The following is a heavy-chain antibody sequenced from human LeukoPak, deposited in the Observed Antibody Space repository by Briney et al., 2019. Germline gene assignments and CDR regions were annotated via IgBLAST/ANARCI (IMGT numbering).Heavy chain of an antibody. V-gene: IGHV3-48*01. Sequence: GGSLRLSCAASGFTFSSYSMNWVRQAPGKGLEWVSYISSSSSTIYYADSVQRRFTISRDNAKNSLYLQMNSLRAEDTAVYYCARDKKGAAARGLTGSFDYWGQGTLVTVPS. CDR2: ISSSSSTI. J-gene: IGHJ4*02. CDR3: ARDKKGAAARGLTGSFDY. D-gene: IGHD6-13*01. CDR1: GFTFSSYS.